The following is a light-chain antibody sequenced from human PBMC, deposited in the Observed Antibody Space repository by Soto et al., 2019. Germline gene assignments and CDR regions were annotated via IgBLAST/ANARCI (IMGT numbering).Light chain of an antibody. J-gene: IGLJ3*02. V-gene: IGLV1-40*01. CDR3: QSYDTSLRGWL. Sequence: QSVLTQPPSVSGAPWQRVTISRTGTSSNVGAGHAVHWYRQFPGAAPKLLIYGDTHRPSGVPDRFSGSKSATSASLVITGLQAEDEADYYCQSYDTSLRGWLFGGGTQLTVL. CDR1: SSNVGAGHA. CDR2: GDT.